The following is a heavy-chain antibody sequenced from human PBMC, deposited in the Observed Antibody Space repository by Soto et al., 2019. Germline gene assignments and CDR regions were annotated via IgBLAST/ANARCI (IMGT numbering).Heavy chain of an antibody. D-gene: IGHD3-22*01. J-gene: IGHJ4*02. CDR3: ARGVVVTRHFDS. V-gene: IGHV4-31*03. Sequence: QVHLQESGPGLVKPSQTLSLTCNVSGGAISSGGYHWSWIRQYPGKVLEWIGHTFHSGSTNYTPSLQSRLIISVGTSKDQFSLHLISVTAADTAVYFCARGVVVTRHFDSWGQGTLVTVSS. CDR2: TFHSGST. CDR1: GGAISSGGYH.